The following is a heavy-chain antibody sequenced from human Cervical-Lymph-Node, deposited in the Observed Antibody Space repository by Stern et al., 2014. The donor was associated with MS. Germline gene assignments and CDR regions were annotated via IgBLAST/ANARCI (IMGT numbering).Heavy chain of an antibody. Sequence: QVQLVQSGAEVKKPGASVKVSCKASGYTFSGNYMHWVRQAPGQGPEWMAWINPNSGDTRYAQKFQGRVTMTRDTSISTAYMELSRLRSDDTAVYYCARESTRGAAYNQETYYIDYWGQGTLVTVSS. CDR1: GYTFSGNY. CDR3: ARESTRGAAYNQETYYIDY. CDR2: INPNSGDT. V-gene: IGHV1-2*02. D-gene: IGHD1-1*01. J-gene: IGHJ4*02.